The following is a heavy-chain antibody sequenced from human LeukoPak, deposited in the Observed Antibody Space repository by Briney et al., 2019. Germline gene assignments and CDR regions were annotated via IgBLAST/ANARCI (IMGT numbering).Heavy chain of an antibody. V-gene: IGHV5-51*01. Sequence: GESLKISCKGSGYSFTSYWIGWVRQMPGKGLEWMGIIYPGDSDTRYSPSFQGQVTISADKSISTAYLQWSSLKASDTAMYYCARTESSTRINGAQWDAFDIWGQGTMVTVSS. CDR3: ARTESSTRINGAQWDAFDI. CDR2: IYPGDSDT. CDR1: GYSFTSYW. J-gene: IGHJ3*02. D-gene: IGHD2-2*01.